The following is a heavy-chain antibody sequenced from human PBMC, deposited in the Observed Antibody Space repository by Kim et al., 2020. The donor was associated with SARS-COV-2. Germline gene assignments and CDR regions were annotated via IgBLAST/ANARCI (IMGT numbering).Heavy chain of an antibody. CDR2: IYSDAST. J-gene: IGHJ4*01. V-gene: IGHV3-53*01. D-gene: IGHD2-2*01. CDR3: ENGTSSAGIKFGIIDY. Sequence: GGSLRLSCAASGFTVSNDYMSWVRQAPGKGLEWVAGIYSDASTYYTDYVKRGFAISTDTSKNTQNTQMHKLKTLDTADTSVENGTSSAGIKFGIIDYWG. CDR1: GFTVSNDY.